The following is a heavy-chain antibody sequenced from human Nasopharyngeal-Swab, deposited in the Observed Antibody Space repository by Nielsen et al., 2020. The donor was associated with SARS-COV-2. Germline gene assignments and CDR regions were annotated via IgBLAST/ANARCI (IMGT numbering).Heavy chain of an antibody. J-gene: IGHJ6*02. CDR2: INHSGST. CDR1: GGSISSSSYY. D-gene: IGHD2-2*01. Sequence: SETLSLTCTVSGGSISSSSYYWSWIRQPPGKGLEWIGEINHSGSTNYNPSLKSRVTISVDTSKNQFSLKLSSVTAADTAVYYCARGPVGYCSSTSCYEGRGYYGMDVWGQGTTVTVSS. V-gene: IGHV4-39*07. CDR3: ARGPVGYCSSTSCYEGRGYYGMDV.